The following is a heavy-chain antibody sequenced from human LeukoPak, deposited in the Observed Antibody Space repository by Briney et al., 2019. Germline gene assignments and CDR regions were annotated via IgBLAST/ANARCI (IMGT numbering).Heavy chain of an antibody. Sequence: ASVKVSCKASGYTFTGYYIHWVRQAPGQGLEWMGWINPNSGGTNYAQNFQGWVTMTRDTSISTAYMELSGLRSDDTAVYYCARDKATVTTPYFDYWGQGTLVTVSS. V-gene: IGHV1-2*04. CDR1: GYTFTGYY. CDR3: ARDKATVTTPYFDY. J-gene: IGHJ4*02. CDR2: INPNSGGT. D-gene: IGHD4-17*01.